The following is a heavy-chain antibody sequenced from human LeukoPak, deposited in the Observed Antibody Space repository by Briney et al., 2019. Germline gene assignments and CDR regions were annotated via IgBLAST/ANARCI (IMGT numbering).Heavy chain of an antibody. V-gene: IGHV1-8*02. Sequence: ASVRVSCKASGYTFTSFDINWVRQATGQGPEWMGWMNPSSGDTGYAQKFQGRVTMTRNTSISTAYMELSSLRSEDTAVYYCAKAYCSSTSCYILDYWGQGTLVTVSS. CDR1: GYTFTSFD. CDR2: MNPSSGDT. J-gene: IGHJ4*02. D-gene: IGHD2-2*02. CDR3: AKAYCSSTSCYILDY.